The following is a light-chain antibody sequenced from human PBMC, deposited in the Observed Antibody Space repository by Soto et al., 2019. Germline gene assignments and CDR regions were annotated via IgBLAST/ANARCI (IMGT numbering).Light chain of an antibody. CDR2: GAS. Sequence: KLSPATVSVSTGERATLSCRASQSVSSNLAWYQQKPGQAPRLLIYGASSRATGIPDRFSGSGSGTDFTLTISRLEPEDFTVYYCQQHGSSQLPFGGVA. J-gene: IGKJ4*01. CDR3: QQHGSSQLP. V-gene: IGKV3-20*01. CDR1: QSVSSN.